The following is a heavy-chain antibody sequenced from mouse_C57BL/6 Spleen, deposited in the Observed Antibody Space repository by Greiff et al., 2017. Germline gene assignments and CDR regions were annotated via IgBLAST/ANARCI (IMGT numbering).Heavy chain of an antibody. D-gene: IGHD1-2*01. CDR2: INPNNGGT. Sequence: VQLQQSGPELVKPGASVKISCKASGYSFTDYNMDWVKQSHGKSLEWIGDINPNNGGTSYNQKFKGKATLTVDKSSSTAYMELRSLTSEDTAVYYCARKRNEYGGEKCAYWGQGTLVTVSA. CDR3: ARKRNEYGGEKCAY. J-gene: IGHJ3*01. V-gene: IGHV1-18*01. CDR1: GYSFTDYN.